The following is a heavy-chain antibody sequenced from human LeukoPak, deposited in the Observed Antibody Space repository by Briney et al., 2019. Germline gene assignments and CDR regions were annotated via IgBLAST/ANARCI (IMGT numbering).Heavy chain of an antibody. CDR3: ARDGRFGELFDY. D-gene: IGHD3-10*01. CDR2: ISAYNGDT. Sequence: ASVKVSCKASGGTFSSYAISWVRQAPGQGLEWMGWISAYNGDTNYAQKLQGRVTMTTDTSTSTAYMEVRSLRSDDTAVYYCARDGRFGELFDYWGQGTLVTVSS. J-gene: IGHJ4*02. V-gene: IGHV1-18*01. CDR1: GGTFSSYA.